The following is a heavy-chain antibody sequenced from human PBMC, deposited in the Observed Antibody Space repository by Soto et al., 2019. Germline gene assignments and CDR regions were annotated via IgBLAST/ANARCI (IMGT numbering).Heavy chain of an antibody. CDR2: INPSGGST. CDR3: ATTLAARLYYGMDV. V-gene: IGHV1-46*01. J-gene: IGHJ6*02. D-gene: IGHD6-6*01. CDR1: GYTFTSYY. Sequence: ASVKVSCKASGYTFTSYYMHWVRQAPGQGLEWMGIINPSGGSTSYAQKKQSRITMTRDTSTSTVKKEMSNLKSEDTAVYYCATTLAARLYYGMDVWGQGTTVTVSS.